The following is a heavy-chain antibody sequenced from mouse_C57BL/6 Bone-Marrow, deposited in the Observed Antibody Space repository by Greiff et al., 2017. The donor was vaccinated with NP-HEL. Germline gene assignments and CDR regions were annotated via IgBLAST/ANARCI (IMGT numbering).Heavy chain of an antibody. CDR1: GFNIKDDY. D-gene: IGHD2-1*01. J-gene: IGHJ4*01. Sequence: EVQVVESGAELVRPGASVKLSCTASGFNIKDDYMHWVKQRPEQGLEWIGWIDPENGDTEYASKFQGKATITADTSSNTAYLQLSSLTSEDTAVYYCTNGNYDAMDYWGQGTSVTVSS. CDR2: IDPENGDT. CDR3: TNGNYDAMDY. V-gene: IGHV14-4*01.